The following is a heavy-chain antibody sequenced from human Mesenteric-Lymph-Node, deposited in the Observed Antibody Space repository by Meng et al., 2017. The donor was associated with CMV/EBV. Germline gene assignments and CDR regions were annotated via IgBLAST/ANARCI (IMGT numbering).Heavy chain of an antibody. CDR3: ARVSYDFWSGYNNWYFDL. Sequence: SVKVSCKASGYTFTSYAMNWVRQAPGQGLEWMGGIIPIFGTANYAQKFQGRVTITTDESTSTAYMKLSSLRSEDTAVYYCARVSYDFWSGYNNWYFDLWGRGTLVTVSS. D-gene: IGHD3-3*01. CDR1: GYTFTSYA. CDR2: IIPIFGTA. J-gene: IGHJ2*01. V-gene: IGHV1-69*05.